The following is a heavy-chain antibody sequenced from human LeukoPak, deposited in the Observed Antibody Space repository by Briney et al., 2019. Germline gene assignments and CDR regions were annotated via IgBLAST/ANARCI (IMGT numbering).Heavy chain of an antibody. CDR3: ARDTVIYDILTGYYNVRYFDY. V-gene: IGHV4-4*02. Sequence: PSETLSLTCAVSGGSISSSNWWSWVRQPPGKGLEWIGEIYHSGSTNYNPSLKSRVTISVDKSKNQFSLKLGSVTAADTAVYYCARDTVIYDILTGYYNVRYFDYWGQGTLVTASS. D-gene: IGHD3-9*01. CDR1: GGSISSSNW. J-gene: IGHJ4*02. CDR2: IYHSGST.